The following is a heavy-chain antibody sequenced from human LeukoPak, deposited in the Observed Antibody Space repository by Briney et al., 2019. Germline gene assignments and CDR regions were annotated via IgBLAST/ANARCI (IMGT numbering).Heavy chain of an antibody. CDR3: ARDTISYYYDSSGYGDYFDY. D-gene: IGHD3-22*01. Sequence: SVNVSCKASGGTFSSYAISWVRQAPGQGLEWMGGIIPIFGTANYAQKLQGRVTMTTDTSTSTAYMELRSLRSDDTAVYYCARDTISYYYDSSGYGDYFDYWGQGTLVTVSS. CDR1: GGTFSSYA. J-gene: IGHJ4*02. CDR2: IIPIFGTA. V-gene: IGHV1-69*05.